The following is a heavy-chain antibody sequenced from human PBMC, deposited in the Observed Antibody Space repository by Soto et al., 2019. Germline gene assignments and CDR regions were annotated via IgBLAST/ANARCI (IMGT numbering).Heavy chain of an antibody. J-gene: IGHJ4*02. Sequence: GGSLRLSCAASGFTFSSYWMSWVRQAPGKGLEWVANIKQDGSEKYYVDSVKGRFTISRDNAKKSLYLQMNSLRAEDTAVYYCARSPYFFRGPLDYWGQGTLVTVSS. CDR2: IKQDGSEK. V-gene: IGHV3-7*03. CDR1: GFTFSSYW. D-gene: IGHD3-9*01. CDR3: ARSPYFFRGPLDY.